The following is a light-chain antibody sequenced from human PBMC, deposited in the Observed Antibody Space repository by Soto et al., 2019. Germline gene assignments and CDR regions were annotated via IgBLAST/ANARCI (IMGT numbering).Light chain of an antibody. CDR2: GAS. J-gene: IGKJ5*01. CDR1: QSVSSSY. CDR3: QQRSNWPLT. V-gene: IGKV3D-20*02. Sequence: EIVLTQSPGTLSLSQGERATLSCRASQSVSSSYLAWYQQKPGQAPRLLIYGASSRATGIPDRFSGSGSGTDFTLTISRLEPEDFAVYYCQQRSNWPLTFGQGTRLEIK.